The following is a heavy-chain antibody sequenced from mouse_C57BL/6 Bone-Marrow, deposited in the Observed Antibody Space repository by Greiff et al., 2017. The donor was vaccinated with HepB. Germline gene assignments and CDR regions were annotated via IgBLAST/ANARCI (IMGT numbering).Heavy chain of an antibody. D-gene: IGHD2-4*01. CDR2: IDPENGDT. CDR3: TTDDYGFAY. V-gene: IGHV14-4*01. J-gene: IGHJ3*01. CDR1: GFNIKDDY. Sequence: VMLVESGAELVRPGASVKLSCTASGFNIKDDYMHWVKQRPEQGLEWIGWIDPENGDTEYASKFQGKATITADTSSNTAYLQLSSLTSEDTAVYYCTTDDYGFAYWGQGTLVTVSA.